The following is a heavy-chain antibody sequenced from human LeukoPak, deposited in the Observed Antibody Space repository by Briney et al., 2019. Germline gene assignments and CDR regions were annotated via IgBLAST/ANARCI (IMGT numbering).Heavy chain of an antibody. Sequence: PGGSLRLSCAASGFTFGKYALNWFRHTPGKGLEWLSYISSTRDIYYADSVKGRFTISRDNAKKSLYLQMNSLRAEDTAVYFCARDDKWAFDYWGQGTLVTVSS. V-gene: IGHV3-69-1*02. J-gene: IGHJ4*02. CDR1: GFTFGKYA. CDR2: ISSTRDI. CDR3: ARDDKWAFDY. D-gene: IGHD1-26*01.